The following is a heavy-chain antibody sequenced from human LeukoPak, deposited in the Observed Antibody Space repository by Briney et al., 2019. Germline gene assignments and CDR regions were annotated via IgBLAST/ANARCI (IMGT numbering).Heavy chain of an antibody. J-gene: IGHJ4*02. Sequence: TGGSLRLSCAASGFTFSSYGMHWVRQAPGKGLEWVANIKQDGSEKYYVDSVKGRFTISRDNAKNSLYLQMNSLRAEDTAVYYCARDRWELLAFGCFDYWGQGTLVTVSS. CDR1: GFTFSSYG. CDR2: IKQDGSEK. V-gene: IGHV3-7*01. D-gene: IGHD1-26*01. CDR3: ARDRWELLAFGCFDY.